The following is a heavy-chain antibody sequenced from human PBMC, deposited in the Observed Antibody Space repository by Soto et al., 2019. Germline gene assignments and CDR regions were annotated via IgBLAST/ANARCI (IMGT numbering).Heavy chain of an antibody. Sequence: QMQLVQSGPEVKKPGTSVKVSCKASGFTFTSSAVQWVRQARGQRLEWIGWIVVGSGNTNYAQKFQERVTITRDMSTSTAYMELSSLRSEDTAVYYCAAEDPKGYCSGGSCSSKDYWGQGTLVTVSS. CDR1: GFTFTSSA. CDR3: AAEDPKGYCSGGSCSSKDY. D-gene: IGHD2-15*01. CDR2: IVVGSGNT. J-gene: IGHJ4*02. V-gene: IGHV1-58*01.